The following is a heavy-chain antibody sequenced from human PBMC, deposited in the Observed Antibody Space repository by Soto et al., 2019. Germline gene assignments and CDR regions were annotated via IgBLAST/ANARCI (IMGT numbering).Heavy chain of an antibody. CDR2: ISWNSGDI. CDR3: YKDNGLDRGGPFAY. J-gene: IGHJ4*02. CDR1: GFSFDDYG. V-gene: IGHV3-9*01. Sequence: EVQLVESGGGSVQPGRSLRLSCAASGFSFDDYGMHWVRQGPGKGLEWVSGISWNSGDIYYADSVKGRFTISRDNAKRSLYLQMNSLSPEDRALYYCYKDNGLDRGGPFAYWGQGILVTVSS. D-gene: IGHD2-2*03.